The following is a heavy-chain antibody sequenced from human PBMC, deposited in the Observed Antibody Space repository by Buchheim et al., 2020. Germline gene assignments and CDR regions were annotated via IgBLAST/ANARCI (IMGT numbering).Heavy chain of an antibody. CDR3: AKDWYSGTDV. D-gene: IGHD1-1*01. CDR1: GFTFSSYG. Sequence: QVQLVESGGGVVQPGRSLRLSCAASGFTFSSYGMHWVRQAPGKGLEWVAVISYDGSNKYYADSVKGRFTISRDNSKNTLYLQMNSLRAEDTAVYYCAKDWYSGTDVWGQGTT. V-gene: IGHV3-30*18. CDR2: ISYDGSNK. J-gene: IGHJ6*02.